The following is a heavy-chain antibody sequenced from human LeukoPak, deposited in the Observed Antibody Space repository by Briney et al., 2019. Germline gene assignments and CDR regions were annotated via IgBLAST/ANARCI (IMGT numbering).Heavy chain of an antibody. CDR2: IIPIFGTA. V-gene: IGHV1-69*13. J-gene: IGHJ5*02. CDR3: AITGSHRGFDP. D-gene: IGHD1-14*01. CDR1: GGTFSNYA. Sequence: SVKVSCKASGGTFSNYAISWVRQAPGQGLEWMGGIIPIFGTANYAQKFQGRVTITADESTSTAYMELSSLIFEGTAVYYCAITGSHRGFDPWGQGTLVTVSS.